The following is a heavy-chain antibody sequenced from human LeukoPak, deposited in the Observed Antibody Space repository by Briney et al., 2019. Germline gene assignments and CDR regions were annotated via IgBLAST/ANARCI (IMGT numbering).Heavy chain of an antibody. V-gene: IGHV3-7*01. CDR1: GLTFSNAW. J-gene: IGHJ6*02. CDR3: ARGSDIVVVVAATPGYYYGMDV. D-gene: IGHD2-15*01. CDR2: IKQDGSEK. Sequence: GGSLRLSCSVSGLTFSNAWMNWVRQAPGKGLEWVANIKQDGSEKYYVDSVKGRFTISRDNAKNSLYLQMNSLRAEDTAVYYCARGSDIVVVVAATPGYYYGMDVWGQGTTVTVSS.